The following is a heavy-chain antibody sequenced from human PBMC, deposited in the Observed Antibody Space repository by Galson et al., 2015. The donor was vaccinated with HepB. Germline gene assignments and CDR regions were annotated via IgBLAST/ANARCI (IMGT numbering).Heavy chain of an antibody. CDR2: INSDGSST. D-gene: IGHD6-19*01. J-gene: IGHJ4*02. CDR3: ARALYSSGWAFDY. Sequence: SLRLSCAASGFTFSSYWMHWVRQAPGKGLVWVSRINSDGSSTSYADSVKGRFTISRDNAKNTLYLQMNSLRAEDTAVYYCARALYSSGWAFDYWGQGTLVTVSS. V-gene: IGHV3-74*01. CDR1: GFTFSSYW.